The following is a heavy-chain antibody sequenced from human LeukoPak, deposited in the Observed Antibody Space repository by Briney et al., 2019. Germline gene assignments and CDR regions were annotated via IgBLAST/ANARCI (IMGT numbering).Heavy chain of an antibody. D-gene: IGHD2-15*01. CDR2: IYSGGST. Sequence: PGGSLRLSCTASGFTFSIYTMKWVRQVPGKGLEWVSVIYSGGSTYYADSVKGRFSISRDNSKNTLYLQMNSLRAEDTAVYYCATIVPDVAATLTFDYWGQGTLVTVSS. CDR3: ATIVPDVAATLTFDY. CDR1: GFTFSIYT. V-gene: IGHV3-66*01. J-gene: IGHJ4*02.